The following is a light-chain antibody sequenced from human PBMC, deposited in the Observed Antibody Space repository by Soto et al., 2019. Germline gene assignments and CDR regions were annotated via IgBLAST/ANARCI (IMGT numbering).Light chain of an antibody. CDR3: QHYNSYSEA. CDR2: KAS. Sequence: DIQMTQSPSTQSQSVGYRVTINCXASQTISSWLAWYQQKPGKAPKLLIYKASTLKSGVPSRFSGSGSGTEFTLTISSLQPDDFATYYCQHYNSYSEAFGQGTKVDIK. V-gene: IGKV1-5*03. CDR1: QTISSW. J-gene: IGKJ1*01.